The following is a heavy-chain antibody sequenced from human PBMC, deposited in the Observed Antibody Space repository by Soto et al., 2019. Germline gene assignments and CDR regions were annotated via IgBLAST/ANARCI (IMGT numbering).Heavy chain of an antibody. CDR1: GFTFSSYA. CDR3: ARDSGSYSYGYGGFDY. J-gene: IGHJ4*02. Sequence: QVQLVESGGGVVQPGRSLRLSCAASGFTFSSYAMHWVRQAPGKGLEWVAVISYDGSNKYYADSVKGRFTISRDNSKNTLYLQMNSLRAEDTAVYYCARDSGSYSYGYGGFDYWGQGTLVTVSS. V-gene: IGHV3-30-3*01. D-gene: IGHD5-18*01. CDR2: ISYDGSNK.